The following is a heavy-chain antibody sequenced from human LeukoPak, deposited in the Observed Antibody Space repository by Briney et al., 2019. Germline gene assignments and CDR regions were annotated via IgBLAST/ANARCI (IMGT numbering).Heavy chain of an antibody. CDR1: GYTFTGYY. D-gene: IGHD3-10*01. J-gene: IGHJ6*03. V-gene: IGHV1-2*02. CDR2: INPNSGGT. CDR3: ARAPYGSATNNYYMDV. Sequence: ASVKVSCKASGYTFTGYYMHWVRQAPGQGLEWMGWINPNSGGTNYAQKFQGRVTMTRDTSISTAYMELSSVTAADTAVYYCARAPYGSATNNYYMDVWGKGTTVTVSS.